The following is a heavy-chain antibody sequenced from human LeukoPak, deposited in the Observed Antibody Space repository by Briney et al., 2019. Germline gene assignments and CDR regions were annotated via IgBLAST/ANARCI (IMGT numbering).Heavy chain of an antibody. CDR1: GFTFSSYG. J-gene: IGHJ3*02. V-gene: IGHV3-30*02. D-gene: IGHD2-2*01. CDR2: IRYDGSNK. CDR3: AKDAPIVVVPAATAIDAFDI. Sequence: GGSLRLSCAASGFTFSSYGMHWVRQAPGKGLEWVAFIRYDGSNKYYADSVKGRFTISRDNSKNTLYLQMNSLRAKDTAVYYCAKDAPIVVVPAATAIDAFDIWGQGTMVTVSS.